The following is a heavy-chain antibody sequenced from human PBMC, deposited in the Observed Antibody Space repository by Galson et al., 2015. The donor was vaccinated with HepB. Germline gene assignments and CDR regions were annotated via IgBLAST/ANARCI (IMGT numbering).Heavy chain of an antibody. CDR1: GFTFSSYW. CDR2: IKQDGSER. D-gene: IGHD5-18*01. V-gene: IGHV3-7*01. CDR3: ARYSYGSGKDAFDI. J-gene: IGHJ3*02. Sequence: SLRLSCAASGFTFSSYWMSWVRQAPGKGLEWVANIKQDGSERYYVDSVKGRFTISRDNAKNSLYLQMNSLRAEDTAVYYCARYSYGSGKDAFDIWGQGTMVTASS.